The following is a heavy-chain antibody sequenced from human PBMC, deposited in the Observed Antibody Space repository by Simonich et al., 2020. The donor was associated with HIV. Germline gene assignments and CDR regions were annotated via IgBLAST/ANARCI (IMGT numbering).Heavy chain of an antibody. CDR3: AKDKGAYYGSGSPVY. CDR1: GFTFDDYA. CDR2: ISWNSGSI. V-gene: IGHV3-9*01. J-gene: IGHJ4*02. D-gene: IGHD3-10*01. Sequence: EVQLVESGGGLVQPGRSLRLSCAASGFTFDDYAMHWVRKGPGKGLEWVSGISWNSGSIGYADSVKGRFTISRDNAKNSLYLQMNSLRAEDTALYYCAKDKGAYYGSGSPVYWGQGTLVTVSS.